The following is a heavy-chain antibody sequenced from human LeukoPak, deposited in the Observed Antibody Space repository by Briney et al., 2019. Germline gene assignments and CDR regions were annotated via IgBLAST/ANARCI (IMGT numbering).Heavy chain of an antibody. CDR3: AKDGGYSYGGPPEYFQH. V-gene: IGHV3-23*01. Sequence: LSGGSLRLSCAASGFTFSSYAMSWVRQAPGKGLEWVSAISGSGGSTYYADSVKGRFTISRDNSKNTLYLQMNSLRAEDTAVYYCAKDGGYSYGGPPEYFQHWGQGTLVTVSS. CDR2: ISGSGGST. CDR1: GFTFSSYA. D-gene: IGHD5-18*01. J-gene: IGHJ1*01.